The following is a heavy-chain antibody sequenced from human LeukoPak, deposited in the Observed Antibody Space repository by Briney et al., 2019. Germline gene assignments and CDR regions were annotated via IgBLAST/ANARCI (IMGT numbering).Heavy chain of an antibody. V-gene: IGHV4-59*01. D-gene: IGHD1-14*01. CDR3: AREPPDAHYYYYMDV. Sequence: SETLSLTCTVSGGSISSYYWSWIRQPPGKGLEWIGYIYYSGSTNYNPSLKSRVTISVDTSKNQFSLKLTSVTAADTAVYYRAREPPDAHYYYYMDVWGKGTTVTVSS. CDR2: IYYSGST. J-gene: IGHJ6*03. CDR1: GGSISSYY.